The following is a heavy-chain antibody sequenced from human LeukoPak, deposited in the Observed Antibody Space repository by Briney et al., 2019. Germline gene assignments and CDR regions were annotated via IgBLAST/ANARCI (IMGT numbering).Heavy chain of an antibody. D-gene: IGHD3-10*01. J-gene: IGHJ4*02. V-gene: IGHV3-43*01. CDR2: FTWDGGTS. CDR3: AKDMNYHASGTYYNGFFDN. Sequence: GGSLILSCTASGFGFDSYTMPWVRQAPGKGLEWISLFTWDGGTSYYGDSVRGRFSSSSGNNKNSLYMQMNSLRNEDTAVYYCAKDMNYHASGTYYNGFFDNWGQGTLVTVSS. CDR1: GFGFDSYT.